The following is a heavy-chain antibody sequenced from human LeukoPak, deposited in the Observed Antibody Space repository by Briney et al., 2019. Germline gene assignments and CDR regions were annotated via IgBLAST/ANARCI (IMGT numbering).Heavy chain of an antibody. Sequence: SETLSLTCTVSGYSISSGYYCCWIQQPPGKLLEGIGSIYHSGSAYYKPSLKSRFTISVDTSKNKFSLNLTSVTAADTAVYYCARFTPQGYGWGGYNRFDPWGQGTLVTVSS. CDR2: IYHSGSA. CDR3: ARFTPQGYGWGGYNRFDP. V-gene: IGHV4-38-2*02. D-gene: IGHD3-16*01. CDR1: GYSISSGYY. J-gene: IGHJ5*02.